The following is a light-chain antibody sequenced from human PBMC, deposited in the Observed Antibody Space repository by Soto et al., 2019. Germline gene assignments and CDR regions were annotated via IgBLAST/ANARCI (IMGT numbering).Light chain of an antibody. CDR2: WAS. J-gene: IGKJ5*01. CDR1: QSVLYSSNNKNY. Sequence: DIVMTQSPDSLAVSLGETATINCKSSQSVLYSSNNKNYLAWYQQKPGQPPKLLIYWASTRESGVPDRFSGSGAGTDFTRTIRSLQAEDVAVYYCQQYYSTPLTFGRGTRLELK. V-gene: IGKV4-1*01. CDR3: QQYYSTPLT.